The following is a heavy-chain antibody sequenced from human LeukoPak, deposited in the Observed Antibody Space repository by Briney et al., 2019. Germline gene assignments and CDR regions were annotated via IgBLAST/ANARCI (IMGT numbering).Heavy chain of an antibody. J-gene: IGHJ4*02. CDR2: IYSSGST. Sequence: ASESLSLACTVSGGSISGYYWSWIRQPPGKGLEWIGEIYSSGSTKDNPSLTSRATISVGTSKNQFSLRLTSVTAADTAMYYCARHEAATKIFDYWGQGTLVTLSS. D-gene: IGHD2-15*01. CDR3: ARHEAATKIFDY. V-gene: IGHV4-59*08. CDR1: GGSISGYY.